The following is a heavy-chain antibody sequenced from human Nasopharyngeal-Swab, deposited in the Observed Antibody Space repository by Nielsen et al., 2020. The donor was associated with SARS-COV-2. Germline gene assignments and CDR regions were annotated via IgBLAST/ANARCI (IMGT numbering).Heavy chain of an antibody. J-gene: IGHJ4*02. CDR2: ISSDSSYI. CDR1: GFTFIKYT. V-gene: IGHV3-21*01. CDR3: GRQLRLGELSLYNEFDY. Sequence: GESLKISCAASGFTFIKYTMNWVRQAPGKGLEWVSSISSDSSYIYYADSVKGRFTIARDNAKNSLYLLMNSLRVEDTAVYYCGRQLRLGELSLYNEFDYWGQGTLVTVSS. D-gene: IGHD3-16*02.